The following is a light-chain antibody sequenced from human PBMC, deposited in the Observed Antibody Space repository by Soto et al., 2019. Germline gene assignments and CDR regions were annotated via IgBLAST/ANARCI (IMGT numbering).Light chain of an antibody. J-gene: IGLJ2*01. Sequence: QSVLTQPRSASGTPGQRVTISCSGSSSNIGSNTVNWYQQLPGTAPKLLIYSNNQRPSGVPDRFSGSKSGTSASLAISGLQSEDEADYYCAAWDDSLNAYVVFGGGTKLTVL. CDR3: AAWDDSLNAYVV. CDR2: SNN. CDR1: SSNIGSNT. V-gene: IGLV1-44*01.